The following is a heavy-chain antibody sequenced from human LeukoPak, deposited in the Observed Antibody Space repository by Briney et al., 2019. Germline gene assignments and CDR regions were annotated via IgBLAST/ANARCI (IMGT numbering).Heavy chain of an antibody. CDR2: ISGSSSYI. Sequence: GGSLRLSCTSSGFTFSSYNMNWVRQAPRKGLEWVSSISGSSSYIYYADSVKGRFTVSRDNAKNSLYLQMNSLRAEDTALYYCARDSEYSSSSDFDYWGQGTLVTVSS. V-gene: IGHV3-21*04. CDR1: GFTFSSYN. CDR3: ARDSEYSSSSDFDY. J-gene: IGHJ4*02. D-gene: IGHD6-6*01.